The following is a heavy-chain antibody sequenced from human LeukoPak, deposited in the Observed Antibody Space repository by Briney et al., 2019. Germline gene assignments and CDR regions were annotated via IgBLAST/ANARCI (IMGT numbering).Heavy chain of an antibody. D-gene: IGHD5-24*01. V-gene: IGHV1-46*03. CDR1: GYTFTSYH. CDR2: IDPSGGST. Sequence: ASVKVSCKASGYTFTSYHMHWVRQAPGRGLEWMGIIDPSGGSTSYAQKFQGRVTMTRDTSTSTVYMELSSLRSEDTAVYYCARVGDRDGYRPNYFDYWGQGTLVTVSS. J-gene: IGHJ4*02. CDR3: ARVGDRDGYRPNYFDY.